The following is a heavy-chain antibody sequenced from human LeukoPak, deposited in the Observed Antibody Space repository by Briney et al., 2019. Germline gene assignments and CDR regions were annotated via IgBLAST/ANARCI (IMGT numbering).Heavy chain of an antibody. Sequence: GGSLRLSCAASGFIFSSYEMNWVRQAPGKGLEWVSYISSSGSTIYYADSVKGRFTISRDNAKNSLYLQMNSLRAEDTAVYYCASQDYGDYGPAEYFQHWGQGTLVTVSS. CDR3: ASQDYGDYGPAEYFQH. CDR2: ISSSGSTI. CDR1: GFIFSSYE. J-gene: IGHJ1*01. V-gene: IGHV3-48*03. D-gene: IGHD4-17*01.